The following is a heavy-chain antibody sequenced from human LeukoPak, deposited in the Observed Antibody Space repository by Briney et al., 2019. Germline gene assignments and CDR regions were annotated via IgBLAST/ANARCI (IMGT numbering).Heavy chain of an antibody. V-gene: IGHV3-30*02. J-gene: IGHJ4*02. CDR1: GFTFNTYG. CDR2: IRYDATTK. CDR3: ARDGFGGYFDN. Sequence: GGSLRLSCAVSGFTFNTYGMHWVRQAPGKGLEWVAFIRYDATTKYFADSVKGRFTISRDNSKNTVDLQMNSLRVEDTAVYYCARDGFGGYFDNWGQGTLVTVSS. D-gene: IGHD3-10*01.